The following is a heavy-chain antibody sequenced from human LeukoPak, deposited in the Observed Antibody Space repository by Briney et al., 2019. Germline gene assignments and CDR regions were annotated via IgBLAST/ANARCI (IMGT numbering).Heavy chain of an antibody. J-gene: IGHJ3*02. Sequence: PGGSLRHSCAASGFTVSSNYMSWVRQAPGKGLEWVSVVYSGGSTYYADSVKGRFIISRDNSKNTLFLQMSSLRAEDTAVYYCARGESSEVYDAFDIWGQGTMVTVSS. D-gene: IGHD6-19*01. CDR1: GFTVSSNY. CDR3: ARGESSEVYDAFDI. CDR2: VYSGGST. V-gene: IGHV3-53*01.